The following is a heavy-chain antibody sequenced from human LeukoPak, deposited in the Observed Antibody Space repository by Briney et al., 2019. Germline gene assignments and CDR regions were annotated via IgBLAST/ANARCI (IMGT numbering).Heavy chain of an antibody. V-gene: IGHV3-23*01. CDR2: INANSGTT. D-gene: IGHD6-19*01. Sequence: GGSLRLSCAASGFAFSFYAMSWLRQPPGKGLELVSTINANSGTTSYAASVRGRFTISRDNSKNTLYLQVNTLRADDTATYYCAKPISGGLAVTADWFHPWGQGTLVVVSS. CDR1: GFAFSFYA. CDR3: AKPISGGLAVTADWFHP. J-gene: IGHJ5*01.